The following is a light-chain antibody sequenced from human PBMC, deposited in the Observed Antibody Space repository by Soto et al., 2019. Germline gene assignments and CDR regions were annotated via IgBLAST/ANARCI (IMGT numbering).Light chain of an antibody. J-gene: IGLJ2*01. V-gene: IGLV1-40*01. CDR1: RSNIGAGYD. CDR3: QSYDSSLSGYVV. Sequence: QSVLTQPPSVSGAPGQRVTISCTGSRSNIGAGYDVHWYQQLPGTAPKLLIYGNSNRPSGVPDRFSGSKSGTPASLAITGLQAEDEADYYCQSYDSSLSGYVVFGGGTKVTVL. CDR2: GNS.